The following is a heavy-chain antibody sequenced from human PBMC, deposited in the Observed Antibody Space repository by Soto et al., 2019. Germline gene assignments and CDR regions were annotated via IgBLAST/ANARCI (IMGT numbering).Heavy chain of an antibody. CDR2: LSYDGSKK. D-gene: IGHD3-10*01. CDR1: GFTFSSYG. Sequence: QVQLVESGGGVVQPGRSLRLSCVASGFTFSSYGMHWVRQAPGKGLEWVAVLSYDGSKKYYADSVKGRFTISRDNSKNTLYLQMNSLRAEDTAVYSCAKDRQGGLWFGESRDYWGQGTLVTVSS. V-gene: IGHV3-30*18. J-gene: IGHJ4*02. CDR3: AKDRQGGLWFGESRDY.